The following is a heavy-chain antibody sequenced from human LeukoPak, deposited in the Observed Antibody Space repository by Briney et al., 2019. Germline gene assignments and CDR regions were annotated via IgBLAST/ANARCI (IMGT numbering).Heavy chain of an antibody. CDR2: IYYSGST. J-gene: IGHJ5*02. D-gene: IGHD2-2*01. Sequence: SETLSLTCTVSGGSISSYYWSWIRQPPGKGLEWIGYIYYSGSTNYNPSLKSRVTISVDTSKNQFSLKLSSVTAADTAVYYCARDRPQGVVVPAAMFWFDPWGQGTLVTVSS. CDR1: GGSISSYY. V-gene: IGHV4-59*01. CDR3: ARDRPQGVVVPAAMFWFDP.